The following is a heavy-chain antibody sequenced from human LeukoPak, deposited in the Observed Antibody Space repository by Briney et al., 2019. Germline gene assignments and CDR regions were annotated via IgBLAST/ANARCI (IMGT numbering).Heavy chain of an antibody. CDR3: ARDSQLYDSSGYYYDFGAFDI. CDR1: GGSISSHY. J-gene: IGHJ3*02. D-gene: IGHD3-22*01. Sequence: PSETLSLTCTVSGGSISSHYWSWIRQPPGKGLEWIGYIYYSGSTNYNPSLKSRVTISVDTSKNQFSLKLSSVTAADTAVYYCARDSQLYDSSGYYYDFGAFDIWGQGTVVIVSS. V-gene: IGHV4-59*11. CDR2: IYYSGST.